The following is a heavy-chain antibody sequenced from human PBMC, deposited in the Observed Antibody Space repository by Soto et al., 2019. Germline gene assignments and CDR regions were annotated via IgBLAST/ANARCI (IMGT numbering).Heavy chain of an antibody. J-gene: IGHJ4*02. Sequence: GVSLRLSCAASGFTISNPWINWLRKDPGKGLEWVARTRNKANRYTTEYAASMKGRFTISRDDSKNSLYLQMSSLQTEDTAVYYCVRVGDYNFWSGPDYWGQGTLVTVSS. V-gene: IGHV3-72*01. CDR3: VRVGDYNFWSGPDY. CDR1: GFTISNPW. D-gene: IGHD3-3*01. CDR2: TRNKANRYTT.